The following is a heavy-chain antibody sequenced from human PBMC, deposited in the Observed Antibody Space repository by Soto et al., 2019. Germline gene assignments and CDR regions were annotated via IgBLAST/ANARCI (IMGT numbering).Heavy chain of an antibody. V-gene: IGHV3-21*01. D-gene: IGHD3-22*01. CDR2: ISSSSSYI. CDR3: ARDSGDYYDSSGYSYYYYYYGMDV. CDR1: GFTFSSYS. J-gene: IGHJ6*02. Sequence: PGESLKISCAASGFTFSSYSMNWVRQAPGKGLEWVSSISSSSSYIYYADSVKGRFTISRDNAKNSLYLQMNSLRAEDTAVYYCARDSGDYYDSSGYSYYYYYYGMDVWGQGTTVTVSS.